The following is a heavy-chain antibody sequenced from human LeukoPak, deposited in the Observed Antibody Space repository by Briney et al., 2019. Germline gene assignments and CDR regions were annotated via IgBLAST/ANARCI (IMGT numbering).Heavy chain of an antibody. CDR3: ARAIWYGSGTTAFDY. D-gene: IGHD3-10*01. Sequence: SETLSLTCTVSGGSVSSHSWAWIRQFPGKGLEWIAYIYSIESTNYSPSLKSRVTTSVDTSKNQFSLKLNSVSAADTAVYFCARAIWYGSGTTAFDYWGQGTLVTVSP. V-gene: IGHV4-59*02. CDR1: GGSVSSHS. J-gene: IGHJ4*02. CDR2: IYSIEST.